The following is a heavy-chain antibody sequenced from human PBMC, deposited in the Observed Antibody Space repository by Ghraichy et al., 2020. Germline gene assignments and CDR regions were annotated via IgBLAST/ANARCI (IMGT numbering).Heavy chain of an antibody. Sequence: GGSLRLSCAASGFTFSSYAMHWVRQAPGKGLEWVAVISYVGSNKYYADSVKGRFTISRDNSKNTLYLQMNSLRAEDTAVYYCARVGTTYGSGSYYNVGQVSGFDYWGQGTLVTVSS. V-gene: IGHV3-30-3*01. CDR2: ISYVGSNK. J-gene: IGHJ4*02. D-gene: IGHD3-10*01. CDR3: ARVGTTYGSGSYYNVGQVSGFDY. CDR1: GFTFSSYA.